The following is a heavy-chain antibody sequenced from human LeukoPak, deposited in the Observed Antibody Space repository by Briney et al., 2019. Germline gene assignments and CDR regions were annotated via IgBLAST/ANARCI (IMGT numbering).Heavy chain of an antibody. CDR2: IYHSGST. Sequence: NSSETLSLTCAVSGGSISSSNWWSWVRQPPGKGLEWIGEIYHSGSTNYNPSLKSRVTISVDKSKNQFSLKLSSVTAADTAVYYCARDPERSWFGEPYWGQGTLVTVSS. D-gene: IGHD3-10*01. CDR1: GGSISSSNW. J-gene: IGHJ4*02. CDR3: ARDPERSWFGEPY. V-gene: IGHV4-4*02.